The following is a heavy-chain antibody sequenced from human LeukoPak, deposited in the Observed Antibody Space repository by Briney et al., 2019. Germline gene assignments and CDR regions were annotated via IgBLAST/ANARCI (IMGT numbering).Heavy chain of an antibody. CDR3: AKGSIAVATALFDP. J-gene: IGHJ5*02. V-gene: IGHV3-9*01. Sequence: GRSLRLSCAASGFTFDDYAMHWVRQAPGKGLEWVSGISWNSGSIGYADSVKGRFTISRDNAKNSLYLQMNSLRAEDTALYYCAKGSIAVATALFDPWGQGTLVTASS. D-gene: IGHD6-19*01. CDR1: GFTFDDYA. CDR2: ISWNSGSI.